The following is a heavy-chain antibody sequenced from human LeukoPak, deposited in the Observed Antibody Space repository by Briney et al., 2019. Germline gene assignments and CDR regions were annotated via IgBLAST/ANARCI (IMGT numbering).Heavy chain of an antibody. CDR1: GGTFSSYA. D-gene: IGHD6-13*01. J-gene: IGHJ4*02. CDR2: IIPIFGTA. CDR3: AFEYSSSWSPSGGPTRSLDY. V-gene: IGHV1-69*01. Sequence: GSSVKVSCKASGGTFSSYAISWVRQAPGQGLEWMGGIIPIFGTANYAQKFQGRVTITADESTSTAYMELSSLRSEDTAVYSCAFEYSSSWSPSGGPTRSLDYWGQGTLVTVSS.